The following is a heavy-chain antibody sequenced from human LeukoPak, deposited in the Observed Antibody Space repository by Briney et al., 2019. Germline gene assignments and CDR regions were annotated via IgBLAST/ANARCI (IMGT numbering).Heavy chain of an antibody. CDR3: ARASHWLPTDY. V-gene: IGHV3-11*04. J-gene: IGHJ4*02. CDR1: GFTFSDYY. Sequence: GGSLRLSCAASGFTFSDYYMSWIRQARGKGLEWVSYISSSGGSIYYADSVKGRFTISRDNAKNSLYLQMNSLRAEDTAVYYCARASHWLPTDYWGQGTLVTVSS. CDR2: ISSSGGSI. D-gene: IGHD6-19*01.